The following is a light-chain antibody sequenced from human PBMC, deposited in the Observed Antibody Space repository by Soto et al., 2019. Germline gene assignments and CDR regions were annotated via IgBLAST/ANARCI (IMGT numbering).Light chain of an antibody. J-gene: IGLJ1*01. CDR2: EVT. Sequence: QTVVTQPASVSGSPGQSITISCAGTNNDVGGYNFVSWYQQHPGKAPKLLIYEVTDRPSGVSHRFSGSKSGNTASLTISGLQADDEADYYCTSYTTNGTPDVFGTGTKLTVL. CDR3: TSYTTNGTPDV. V-gene: IGLV2-14*01. CDR1: NNDVGGYNF.